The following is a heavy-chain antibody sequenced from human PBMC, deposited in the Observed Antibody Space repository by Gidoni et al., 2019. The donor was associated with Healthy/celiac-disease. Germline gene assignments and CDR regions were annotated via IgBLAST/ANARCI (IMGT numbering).Heavy chain of an antibody. CDR1: GYTFTSYD. V-gene: IGHV1-8*01. Sequence: QVQLVQSGAEVKKPGASVKVSCKASGYTFTSYDINWVRQATGQGFEWMGWMNPNSGNTGYAQKFQGRVTMTRNTSISTAYMELSSLRSEDTAVYYCARKLAHCSSTSCYDYYYYMDVWGKGTTVTVSS. CDR3: ARKLAHCSSTSCYDYYYYMDV. D-gene: IGHD2-2*01. CDR2: MNPNSGNT. J-gene: IGHJ6*03.